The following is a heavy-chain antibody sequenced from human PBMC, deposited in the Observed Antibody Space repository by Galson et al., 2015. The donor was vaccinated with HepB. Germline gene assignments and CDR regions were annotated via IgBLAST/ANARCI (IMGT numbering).Heavy chain of an antibody. Sequence: QSGAEVKKPGTSVKVSCKASGYTFTGYYMHWVRQAPGQGLEWMGRINPNSGGTNYAQKFQGRVTMTRDTSISTAYMELSRLRSDDTAVYYCARDRVWGCSGGSCRYYYYYMDVWGKGTTVTVSS. D-gene: IGHD2-15*01. CDR2: INPNSGGT. V-gene: IGHV1-2*06. CDR1: GYTFTGYY. CDR3: ARDRVWGCSGGSCRYYYYYMDV. J-gene: IGHJ6*03.